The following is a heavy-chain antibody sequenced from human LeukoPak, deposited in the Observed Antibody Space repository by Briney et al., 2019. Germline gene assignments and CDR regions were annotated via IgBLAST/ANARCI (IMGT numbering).Heavy chain of an antibody. V-gene: IGHV4-4*07. J-gene: IGHJ4*02. D-gene: IGHD3-10*01. CDR1: GGSISSYY. CDR3: ARAYYYGSGSYGLDY. CDR2: IYTSGST. Sequence: KSSETLSLTCTVSGGSISSYYWSWIRQSAGKGLEWIGRIYTSGSTNYNPSLKSRVTMSVDTSKNQFSLKLSSVTAADTAVYYCARAYYYGSGSYGLDYWGQGTLVTVSS.